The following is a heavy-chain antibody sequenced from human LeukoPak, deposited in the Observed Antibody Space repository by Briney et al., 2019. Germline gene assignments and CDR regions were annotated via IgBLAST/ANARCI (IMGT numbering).Heavy chain of an antibody. CDR2: ISWNSGSI. D-gene: IGHD6-13*01. V-gene: IGHV3-9*01. J-gene: IGHJ3*02. CDR3: AKDKGARGDYSSSWMNAFDI. Sequence: GGSLRLSCAASGFTFDDYAMHWVRQAPGKGLEWVSGISWNSGSIGYADSVKGRFTISRDNAKNSPYLQMNSLRAEDTALYYCAKDKGARGDYSSSWMNAFDIWGQGTMVTVSS. CDR1: GFTFDDYA.